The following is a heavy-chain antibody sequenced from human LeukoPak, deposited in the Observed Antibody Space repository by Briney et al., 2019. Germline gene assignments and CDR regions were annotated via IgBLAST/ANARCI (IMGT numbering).Heavy chain of an antibody. Sequence: ASVKVSCKAFGYTFTSNYMHWVRHAPGQGPEWMGVISPSGGSTTYAQKFQGRVTLTRDMSTSTDYLELSSLRSEDTAVYYCALNVDSSGPYAFDIWGQGTMVTVSS. V-gene: IGHV1-46*01. CDR1: GYTFTSNY. CDR3: ALNVDSSGPYAFDI. D-gene: IGHD3-22*01. CDR2: ISPSGGST. J-gene: IGHJ3*02.